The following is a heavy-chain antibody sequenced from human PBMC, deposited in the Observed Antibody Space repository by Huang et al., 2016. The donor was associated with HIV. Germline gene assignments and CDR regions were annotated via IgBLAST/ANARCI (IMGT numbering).Heavy chain of an antibody. CDR1: GFSISSYW. D-gene: IGHD3-22*01. CDR2: INRDGSST. Sequence: EVQLVESGGGLVQPGGSLRLSCAASGFSISSYWMHWVRQAPGKGLVGVSRINRDGSSTSYADSGKGRFTISRDNAKNTLYLQMNSLRAEDTAVYYCARDPRIQSWLNFFDYWGQGTLVSVSS. CDR3: ARDPRIQSWLNFFDY. J-gene: IGHJ4*02. V-gene: IGHV3-74*01.